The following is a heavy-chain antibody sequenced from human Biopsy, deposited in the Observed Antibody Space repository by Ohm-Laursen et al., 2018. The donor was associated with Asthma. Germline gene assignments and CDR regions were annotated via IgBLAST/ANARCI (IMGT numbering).Heavy chain of an antibody. CDR1: GFTVSTNG. CDR3: ARAGESDLVGGLDV. D-gene: IGHD2-21*01. CDR2: IYSGGGT. V-gene: IGHV3-66*02. Sequence: SLRLSCAASGFTVSTNGMSWVRQPPGKGLEWVSVIYSGGGTYYEDSAQGRFTISRDKSRNTPYLQKNSLRADNTAVYYCARAGESDLVGGLDVWGQGTTVTVS. J-gene: IGHJ6*02.